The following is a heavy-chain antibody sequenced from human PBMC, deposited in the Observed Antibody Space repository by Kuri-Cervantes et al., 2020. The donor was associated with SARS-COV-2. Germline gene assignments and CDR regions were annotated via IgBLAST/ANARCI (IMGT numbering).Heavy chain of an antibody. CDR3: ARDDGYCSSTSCYSYPLDAFDI. D-gene: IGHD2-2*01. CDR2: IIPILGTA. J-gene: IGHJ3*02. V-gene: IGHV1-69*04. Sequence: SVKVSCKASGGTFSSYAISWVRQAPGQGLEWMGRIIPILGTANYAQKFQGRVTITADKSTSTAYMELSSLRSEDTAVYYCARDDGYCSSTSCYSYPLDAFDIWGQGTMVTVSS. CDR1: GGTFSSYA.